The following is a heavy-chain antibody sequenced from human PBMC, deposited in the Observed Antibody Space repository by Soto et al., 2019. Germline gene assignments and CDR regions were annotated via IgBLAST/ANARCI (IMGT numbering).Heavy chain of an antibody. CDR3: AKDLSSGVLRNWFDP. D-gene: IGHD6-19*01. CDR2: IAGSGISS. J-gene: IGHJ5*02. CDR1: GFTFSSYA. Sequence: GGSLRLSCAASGFTFSSYAMTWVRRAPGRGLEWVSSIAGSGISSFYAESVKGRFTISRDNSNNTLYLQMSGLRAEDTAVYYCAKDLSSGVLRNWFDPWGQGTLVTVSS. V-gene: IGHV3-23*01.